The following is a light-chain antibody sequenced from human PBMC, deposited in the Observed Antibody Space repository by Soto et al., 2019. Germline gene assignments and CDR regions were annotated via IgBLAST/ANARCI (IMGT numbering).Light chain of an antibody. V-gene: IGLV1-44*01. CDR1: SSNVGSNT. J-gene: IGLJ1*01. Sequence: QSVLTQPPSASGTPGQRVTISCSGSSSNVGSNTVTWYQQHPGTAPKLLIYSNNQRPSGVPDRFSGSKSGNTASLTVSGLQGQDEADYYCSSFAVTNSFVFGTGTKVTVL. CDR2: SNN. CDR3: SSFAVTNSFV.